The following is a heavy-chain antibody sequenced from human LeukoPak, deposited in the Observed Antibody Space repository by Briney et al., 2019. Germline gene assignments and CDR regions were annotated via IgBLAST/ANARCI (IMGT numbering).Heavy chain of an antibody. CDR3: ARRYCTSTTCDAFDY. J-gene: IGHJ4*02. Sequence: GGSLRLSCAASGFTFSSYWMHWVRQAPGKGLVWVSRINSDGSSTSYADSVKGRFTISRDNAKNTLYLQMNSLRAEDTAVYYCARRYCTSTTCDAFDYWGQGTLVTVSS. D-gene: IGHD2-2*01. V-gene: IGHV3-74*01. CDR1: GFTFSSYW. CDR2: INSDGSST.